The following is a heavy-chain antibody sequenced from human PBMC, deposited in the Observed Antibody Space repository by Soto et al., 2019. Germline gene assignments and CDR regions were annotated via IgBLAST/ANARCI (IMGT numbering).Heavy chain of an antibody. CDR3: ARDFVDCSGGSCHGSGRLGGYYYMDV. CDR1: GGSISSGGYY. J-gene: IGHJ6*03. D-gene: IGHD2-15*01. Sequence: SETLSLTCTVSGGSISSGGYYWSWIRQHPGKGLEWIGYIYYSGSTYYNPSLKSRVTISVDTSKNQFSLKLSSVTAADTAVYYCARDFVDCSGGSCHGSGRLGGYYYMDVWGKGTTVTVSS. CDR2: IYYSGST. V-gene: IGHV4-31*03.